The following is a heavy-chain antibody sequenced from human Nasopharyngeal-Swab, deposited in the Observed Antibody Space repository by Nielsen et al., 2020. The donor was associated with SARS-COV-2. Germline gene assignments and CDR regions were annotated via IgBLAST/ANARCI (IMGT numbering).Heavy chain of an antibody. CDR3: AREASAAAADYFDY. CDR2: IIPIFGTA. V-gene: IGHV1-69*13. D-gene: IGHD6-13*01. J-gene: IGHJ4*02. CDR1: GRTFSRYA. Sequence: SVKVSCQASGRTFSRYAISWVRQAPGQGLEWMGGIIPIFGTANYAQKFQGRVTITADESTSTAYMELSSLRSEDTAVYYCAREASAAAADYFDYWGQGTLVTVSS.